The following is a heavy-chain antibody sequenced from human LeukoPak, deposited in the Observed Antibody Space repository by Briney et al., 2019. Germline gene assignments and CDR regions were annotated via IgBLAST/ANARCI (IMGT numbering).Heavy chain of an antibody. CDR3: AGDNKDAFDV. V-gene: IGHV4-59*01. Sequence: SETLSLTCTVAGDSITSYYWNWIRQPPGKGLEWIGYIFYSGSTSSGSTKYNSSLKSRVTISVDTSMSQVPLELSSVTAADTAVYYCAGDNKDAFDVWGQGTLVTVSS. D-gene: IGHD2/OR15-2a*01. CDR2: IFYSGSTSSGST. J-gene: IGHJ3*01. CDR1: GDSITSYY.